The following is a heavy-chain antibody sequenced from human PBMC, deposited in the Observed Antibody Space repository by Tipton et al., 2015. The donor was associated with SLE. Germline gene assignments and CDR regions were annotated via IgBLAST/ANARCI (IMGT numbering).Heavy chain of an antibody. CDR2: VSYSGST. J-gene: IGHJ6*03. CDR3: SRDKPTGVTKGDFCYYMDG. CDR1: GASISTYY. V-gene: IGHV4-59*01. Sequence: TLSLTCAVSGASISTYYWSWIRQPPGKGLEWIGYVSYSGSTNYNPSLKSRVTISVDTSKDQLSLNMSSVTAADTAVYYCSRDKPTGVTKGDFCYYMDGWGEMTTVTVSS. D-gene: IGHD4-23*01.